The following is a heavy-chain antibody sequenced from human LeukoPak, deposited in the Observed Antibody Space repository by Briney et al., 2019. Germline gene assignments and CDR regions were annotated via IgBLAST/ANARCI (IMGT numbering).Heavy chain of an antibody. D-gene: IGHD3-10*02. CDR3: AELGITMIGGV. J-gene: IGHJ6*04. CDR2: ISGSGGRT. V-gene: IGHV3-23*01. Sequence: GGSLRLSCAASGFTFSSYGMSWVRQAPGKGLEWVSAISGSGGRTFYADSVKGRFTISRDNAKNSLYLQMNSLRAEDTAVYYCAELGITMIGGVWGKGTTVTISS. CDR1: GFTFSSYG.